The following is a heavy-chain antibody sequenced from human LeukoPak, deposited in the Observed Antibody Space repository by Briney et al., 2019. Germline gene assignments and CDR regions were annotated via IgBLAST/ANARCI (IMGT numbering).Heavy chain of an antibody. J-gene: IGHJ4*02. CDR2: IYYSGST. V-gene: IGHV4-31*03. CDR3: ARTRYNSASEFDY. Sequence: SETLSLTCTVSGGSISSGDHYWSWIRQPPGKGLQWIGYIYYSGSTYCNPSLKSRVTISVDTSKNQFSLKLSSVTAADTAVYYCARTRYNSASEFDYWGQGTLVTVSS. CDR1: GGSISSGDHY. D-gene: IGHD6-6*01.